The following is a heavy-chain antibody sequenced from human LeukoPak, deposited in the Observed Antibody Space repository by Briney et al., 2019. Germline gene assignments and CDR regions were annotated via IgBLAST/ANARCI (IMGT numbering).Heavy chain of an antibody. V-gene: IGHV3-48*01. CDR3: ARGVRRFLEWVSMDV. CDR1: GFTFSIYS. CDR2: VSNSSSTI. D-gene: IGHD3-3*01. J-gene: IGHJ6*03. Sequence: GGSLRLSCAASGFTFSIYSMNWVRQAPGKGLEWVSYVSNSSSTIYYADSVKGRFTISRDNAKNSLYLQMNSLRAENTAVYYCARGVRRFLEWVSMDVWGKGTTVTVSS.